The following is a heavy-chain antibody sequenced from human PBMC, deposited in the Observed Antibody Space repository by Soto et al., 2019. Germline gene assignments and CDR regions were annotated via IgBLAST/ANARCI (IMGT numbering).Heavy chain of an antibody. CDR3: AGNWNPSGGFDP. J-gene: IGHJ5*02. CDR2: IYYSGST. CDR1: GGSISSSSYY. D-gene: IGHD1-1*01. V-gene: IGHV4-39*01. Sequence: SETLSLTCTVSGGSISSSSYYWGWIRQPPGKGLEWIGSIYYSGSTYYNPSLKSRVTISVDTSKNQFSLKLSSVTAADTAVYYCAGNWNPSGGFDPWGQGTLVTVSS.